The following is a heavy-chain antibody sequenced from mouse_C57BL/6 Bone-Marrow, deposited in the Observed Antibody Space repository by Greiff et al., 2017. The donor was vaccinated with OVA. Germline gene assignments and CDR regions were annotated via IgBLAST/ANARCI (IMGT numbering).Heavy chain of an antibody. D-gene: IGHD1-1*01. Sequence: VQLQQPGAELVRPGTSVKLSCKASGYTFTSYWMHWVKQRPGHGLEWIGVIAPSDSYTNYNQKFKGKATLTGDTSSSTDYMQLSSLTSEDSAVYYCARGYYGSSWYFDVWGTGTTVTVSS. V-gene: IGHV1-59*01. J-gene: IGHJ1*03. CDR2: IAPSDSYT. CDR1: GYTFTSYW. CDR3: ARGYYGSSWYFDV.